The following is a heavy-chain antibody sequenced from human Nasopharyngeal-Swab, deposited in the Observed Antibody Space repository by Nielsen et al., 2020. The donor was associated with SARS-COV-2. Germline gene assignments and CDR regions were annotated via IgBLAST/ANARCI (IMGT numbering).Heavy chain of an antibody. J-gene: IGHJ6*02. D-gene: IGHD3-10*01. CDR1: GFTFSNAW. Sequence: GESLKISCAASGFTFSNAWMSWVRQAPGKGLEWVGRIKSKTDGGTTDYAAPVKGRFTISRDDSKNTLYLQMSSLKTEDTAVYYCTTDLQGLLWFESYGMDVWGQGTTVTVSS. CDR2: IKSKTDGGTT. V-gene: IGHV3-15*01. CDR3: TTDLQGLLWFESYGMDV.